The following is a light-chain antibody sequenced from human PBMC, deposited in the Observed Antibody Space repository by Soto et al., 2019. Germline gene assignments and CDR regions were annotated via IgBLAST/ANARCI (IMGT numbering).Light chain of an antibody. V-gene: IGKV1-5*03. J-gene: IGKJ3*01. CDR3: QEYSTYS. CDR2: KAS. Sequence: DIQMTQSPSTLSASVGDRVTITCRASQSISIWLAWYQQKPGKAPDLLIYKASSLERGVPSGFSGSGSGTEFTLTISSLQPEDFATYYCQEYSTYSFGPGTKVDIK. CDR1: QSISIW.